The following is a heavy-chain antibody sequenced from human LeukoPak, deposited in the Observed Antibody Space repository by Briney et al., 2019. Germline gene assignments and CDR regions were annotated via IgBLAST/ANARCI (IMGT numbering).Heavy chain of an antibody. CDR3: ARRSIAARPDYYYMDV. CDR1: GGSISSYY. CDR2: IYYSGST. Sequence: SETLSLTCTVSGGSISSYYWSWIRQPPGKGLEWIGYIYYSGSTNYNPSLKSRVTISVDTSKNQFSLKLSSVTAADTAVYYCARRSIAARPDYYYMDVWGKGTTVTVSS. D-gene: IGHD6-6*01. V-gene: IGHV4-59*01. J-gene: IGHJ6*03.